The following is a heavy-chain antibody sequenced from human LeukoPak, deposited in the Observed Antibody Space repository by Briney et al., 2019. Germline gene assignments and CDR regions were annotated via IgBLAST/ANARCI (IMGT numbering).Heavy chain of an antibody. J-gene: IGHJ5*02. D-gene: IGHD1-26*01. V-gene: IGHV4-59*01. Sequence: NPSETLSLTCTVSGGSISSYYWSWIRQPPGKGLEWIGYIYYSGSTNYNPSLKSRVTISVDTSKNQFSLKLSSVTAADTAVYYCARQGEEGEDWFDPWGQGTLVTVSS. CDR2: IYYSGST. CDR3: ARQGEEGEDWFDP. CDR1: GGSISSYY.